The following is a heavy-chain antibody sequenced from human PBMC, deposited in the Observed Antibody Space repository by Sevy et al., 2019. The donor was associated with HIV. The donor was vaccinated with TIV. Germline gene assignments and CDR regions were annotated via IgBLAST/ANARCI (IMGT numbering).Heavy chain of an antibody. CDR3: ARVSGSFYFYYYYGMDV. CDR2: ISSSSSTI. Sequence: GGSLGLSCAASGFTFSSYSMNWVRQAPGKGLEWVSYISSSSSTIYYADSVKGRFAISRDNAKNSLYLQMNSLRDEDTAVYYCARVSGSFYFYYYYGMDVWGQVTTVTVSS. J-gene: IGHJ6*02. D-gene: IGHD1-26*01. V-gene: IGHV3-48*02. CDR1: GFTFSSYS.